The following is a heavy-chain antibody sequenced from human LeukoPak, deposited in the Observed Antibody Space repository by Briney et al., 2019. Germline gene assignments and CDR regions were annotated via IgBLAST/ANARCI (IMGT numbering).Heavy chain of an antibody. D-gene: IGHD3-3*01. CDR2: IYYSGST. J-gene: IGHJ4*02. CDR3: VRGSASIFGVVSFDY. Sequence: SETLPLTCTVSGGSISSYYWSWIRQPPGKGLEWIGYIYYSGSTNYNPSLKSRVTISVDTSKNQFSLKLSSVTAADTAVYYCVRGSASIFGVVSFDYWGQGTLVTVSS. CDR1: GGSISSYY. V-gene: IGHV4-59*01.